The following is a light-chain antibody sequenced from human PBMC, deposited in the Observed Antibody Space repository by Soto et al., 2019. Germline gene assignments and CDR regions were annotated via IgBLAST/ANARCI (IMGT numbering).Light chain of an antibody. CDR1: QTISSFY. V-gene: IGKV3-20*01. J-gene: IGKJ2*01. Sequence: EIVLTQSPGTLSLSPGERATLSCRASQTISSFYLAWYQRKPGQAPRLLIFAASRRATGIPERFSGSGSGTDFALTISGLEPEDFAVYYCQQYGGSPPYTFGQGTKLEIK. CDR2: AAS. CDR3: QQYGGSPPYT.